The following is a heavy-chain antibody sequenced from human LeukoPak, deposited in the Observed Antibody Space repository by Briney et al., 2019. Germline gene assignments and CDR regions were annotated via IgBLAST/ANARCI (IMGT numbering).Heavy chain of an antibody. CDR3: ARDREIAVAGPFDY. D-gene: IGHD6-19*01. V-gene: IGHV1-69*04. Sequence: SVKVSCKASGGTFSSYAISWVRQAPGQGLEWMGRIIPILGIANYAQKFQGRVTITADKSTSTAYMELSSLRSEDTAVYYCARDREIAVAGPFDYWGQGTLVTVSS. CDR2: IIPILGIA. CDR1: GGTFSSYA. J-gene: IGHJ4*02.